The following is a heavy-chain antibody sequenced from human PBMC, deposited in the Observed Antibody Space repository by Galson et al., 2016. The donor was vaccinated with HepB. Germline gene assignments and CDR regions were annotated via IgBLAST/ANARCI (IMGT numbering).Heavy chain of an antibody. J-gene: IGHJ4*02. CDR1: GFSLSDYE. Sequence: SVKVSCKASGFSLSDYEITWLRQASGLGLQWLGWINPQTGASGNARTFQGRITMTTDTSTNTVYMELSGLSSDDTAVYYCARREASFIKPPIDSWGQGTQVTVSS. V-gene: IGHV1-8*02. CDR3: ARREASFIKPPIDS. D-gene: IGHD3-10*01. CDR2: INPQTGAS.